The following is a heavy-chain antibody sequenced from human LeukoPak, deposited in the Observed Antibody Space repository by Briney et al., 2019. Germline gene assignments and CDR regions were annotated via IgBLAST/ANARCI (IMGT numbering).Heavy chain of an antibody. CDR2: ISGSGGST. D-gene: IGHD6-13*01. CDR1: GFTFSSYA. V-gene: IGHV3-23*01. CDR3: AKDPLGYSSSWYYDS. Sequence: GGSLRLSCAASGFTFSSYAMSWVRQAPGKGLEWVSAISGSGGSTYYADSVKGRFTISRDNSKNTLYLQMNSLRAEDTAVYYCAKDPLGYSSSWYYDSWGQGTLVTVSS. J-gene: IGHJ5*01.